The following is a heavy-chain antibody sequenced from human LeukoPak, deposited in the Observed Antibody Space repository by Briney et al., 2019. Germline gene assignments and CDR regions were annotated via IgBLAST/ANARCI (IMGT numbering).Heavy chain of an antibody. CDR1: GGSFSSSNW. CDR3: ARDLGSIGSGSYYVRRYTS. V-gene: IGHV4-4*02. Sequence: KSSETLSLTCAVYGGSFSSSNWWSWVRQPPGKGLEWIGEIYHSGSTNYNPSLKSRVTISVDKSKNQFSLKLSSVTAADTAVYYCARDLGSIGSGSYYVRRYTSWGQGTLVTVSS. CDR2: IYHSGST. D-gene: IGHD3-10*01. J-gene: IGHJ4*02.